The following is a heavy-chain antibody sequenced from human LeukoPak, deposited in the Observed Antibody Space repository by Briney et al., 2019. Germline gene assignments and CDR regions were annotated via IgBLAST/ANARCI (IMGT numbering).Heavy chain of an antibody. Sequence: GASVKVSCKASGYTFTGYYMHWVRQAPGQGLEWMGWINPNSGGTNYAQKFQGRVTMTRDTSISTAYMELSRLRSDDTAVYYCARDYDFWSGYSNYYYYMDVWGKGTTVTVSS. CDR1: GYTFTGYY. J-gene: IGHJ6*03. CDR3: ARDYDFWSGYSNYYYYMDV. CDR2: INPNSGGT. D-gene: IGHD3-3*01. V-gene: IGHV1-2*02.